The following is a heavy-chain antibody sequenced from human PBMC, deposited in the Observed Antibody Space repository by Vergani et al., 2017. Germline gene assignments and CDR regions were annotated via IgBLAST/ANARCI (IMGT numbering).Heavy chain of an antibody. D-gene: IGHD6-19*01. J-gene: IGHJ5*02. V-gene: IGHV4-34*01. Sequence: QVQLQQWGAGLLKPSETLSLTCAVYGGSFSGYYWSWIRQPPGKGLEWIGEINHSGSTNYNPSLKSRVTISVDTSKNQFSLKLSSVTAADTAVYYCARGTVAYSSGCYHRRVLNWFDPWGQGTLVTVSS. CDR3: ARGTVAYSSGCYHRRVLNWFDP. CDR1: GGSFSGYY. CDR2: INHSGST.